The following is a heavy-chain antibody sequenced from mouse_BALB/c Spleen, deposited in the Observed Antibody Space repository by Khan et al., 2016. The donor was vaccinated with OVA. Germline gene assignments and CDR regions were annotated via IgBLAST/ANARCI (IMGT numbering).Heavy chain of an antibody. V-gene: IGHV1-4*01. CDR3: ARDGAYYRNDGWFAY. CDR2: INPSNGYT. Sequence: QVQLKQSGAELARPGASVKMSCKASGYTFTSYTIHWIKLRPGQGLEWIGYINPSNGYTNYNQKFKDKATLTADKSSTTAYMQLSSLTSDDSAVXNCARDGAYYRNDGWFAYWGLVTLVTVSA. J-gene: IGHJ3*01. D-gene: IGHD2-14*01. CDR1: GYTFTSYT.